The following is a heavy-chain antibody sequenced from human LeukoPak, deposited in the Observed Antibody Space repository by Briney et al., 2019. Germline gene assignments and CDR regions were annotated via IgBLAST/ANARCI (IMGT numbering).Heavy chain of an antibody. V-gene: IGHV1-69*04. D-gene: IGHD5-24*01. CDR2: IIPIFGIA. CDR3: ARDQGGGYKLYYYYGMDV. J-gene: IGHJ6*02. Sequence: PGASVNVSCTASGGTFSSYAISWVRQAPGQGLEWMGRIIPIFGIANYAQTFQGSVTITAAKSTSTACMELSSLRSEDTAVYYCARDQGGGYKLYYYYGMDVWGQGTTVTVSS. CDR1: GGTFSSYA.